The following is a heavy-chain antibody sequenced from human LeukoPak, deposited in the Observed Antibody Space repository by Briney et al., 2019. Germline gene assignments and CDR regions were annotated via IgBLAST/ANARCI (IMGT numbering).Heavy chain of an antibody. CDR3: ARDLGRDGYNYYS. V-gene: IGHV1-2*06. CDR2: INPNSGGT. D-gene: IGHD5-24*01. Sequence: GASVKVSCKASGYTFTGYYMHWVRQAPGQGLEWMGRINPNSGGTNYAQKFQGRVTMTRDTSINTAYMEVSGLRSDDTAIYYCARDLGRDGYNYYSWGQGTLVTVSS. J-gene: IGHJ4*02. CDR1: GYTFTGYY.